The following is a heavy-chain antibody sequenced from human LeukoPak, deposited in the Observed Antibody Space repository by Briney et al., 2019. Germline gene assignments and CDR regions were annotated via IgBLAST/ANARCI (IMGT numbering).Heavy chain of an antibody. V-gene: IGHV3-30*18. CDR2: ISYDGSNK. D-gene: IGHD1-14*01. CDR1: GFTFSSYG. CDR3: AKDFTDRSDY. J-gene: IGHJ4*02. Sequence: GRSLRLSCAASGFTFSSYGMHWVRQAPGKGLEWVAVISYDGSNKYYADSVKGRFTISRDNSKNTLYLQMNSLRAGDTAVYYCAKDFTDRSDYWGQGTLVTVSS.